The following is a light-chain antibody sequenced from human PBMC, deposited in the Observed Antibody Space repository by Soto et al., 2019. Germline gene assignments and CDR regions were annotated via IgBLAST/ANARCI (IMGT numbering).Light chain of an antibody. Sequence: QSALTQPPSASGTPGQSVTIPCTGTSSDVGEYNYVSWYQQHPGKAPKLVIYEVSRRPSGVPDRFSGSKSGNTASLTVSGLQAEDEADYYCSSNAGSNNLVFGGGTKLTVL. V-gene: IGLV2-8*01. J-gene: IGLJ2*01. CDR3: SSNAGSNNLV. CDR1: SSDVGEYNY. CDR2: EVS.